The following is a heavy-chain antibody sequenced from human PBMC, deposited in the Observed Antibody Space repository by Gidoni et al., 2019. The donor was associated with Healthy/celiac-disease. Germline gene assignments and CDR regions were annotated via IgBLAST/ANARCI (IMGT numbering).Heavy chain of an antibody. CDR1: GGSISSGSYY. Sequence: QVQLQESGPGLVKPSQTLSLTCTVSGGSISSGSYYWSWIRQPAGKGLEWIGRIYTSGSTNYNPSLKSRVTISVDTSKNQFSLKLSSVTAADTAVYYCARGDYYDSSGYYSVGAFDIWGQGTMVTVSS. V-gene: IGHV4-61*02. J-gene: IGHJ3*02. CDR2: IYTSGST. CDR3: ARGDYYDSSGYYSVGAFDI. D-gene: IGHD3-22*01.